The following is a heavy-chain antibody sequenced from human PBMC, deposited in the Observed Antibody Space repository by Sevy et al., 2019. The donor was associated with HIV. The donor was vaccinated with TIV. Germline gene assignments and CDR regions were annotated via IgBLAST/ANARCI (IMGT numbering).Heavy chain of an antibody. J-gene: IGHJ4*02. D-gene: IGHD3-22*01. CDR3: TTVGGYYDSSGYYPWDY. CDR1: GFTFSNAW. V-gene: IGHV3-15*01. CDR2: IKSKIDGGTT. Sequence: GESLKISCAASGFTFSNAWMTWVRQTPGKGLEWVGRIKSKIDGGTTDYAAPVKGRFTISRDESKNTLYLQMNSLKTEDTAVYYCTTVGGYYDSSGYYPWDYWGQGTLVTVSS.